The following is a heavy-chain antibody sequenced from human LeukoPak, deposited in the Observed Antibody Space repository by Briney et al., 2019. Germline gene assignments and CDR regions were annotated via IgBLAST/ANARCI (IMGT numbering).Heavy chain of an antibody. CDR2: MSGSGGST. J-gene: IGHJ6*02. CDR1: GLIFSRYD. V-gene: IGHV3-23*01. Sequence: GGPLRLFCAASGLIFSRYDMGWVPEARGRGLEWVSDMSGSGGSTYYADSVKGRFTISRDNSKNTLYLQMNSLTAEDTAIYYCAKSTGYSSSSGYYAMDVWGQGTTVTVSS. CDR3: AKSTGYSSSSGYYAMDV. D-gene: IGHD6-6*01.